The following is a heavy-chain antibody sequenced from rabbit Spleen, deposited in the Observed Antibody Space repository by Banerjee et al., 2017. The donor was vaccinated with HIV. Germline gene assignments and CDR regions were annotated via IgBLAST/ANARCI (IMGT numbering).Heavy chain of an antibody. Sequence: QEQLEESGGGLVQPGGSLKLSCKASGFDFSNYGVSWVRQAPGKGLEWIACINTATGKAVYANWVNGRFTISKTSSTTVTLQVTSLAAADTATYFCARDLSGAVGWNFFLWGPGTLVTVS. CDR3: ARDLSGAVGWNFFL. V-gene: IGHV1S45*01. J-gene: IGHJ4*01. D-gene: IGHD1-1*01. CDR2: INTATGKA. CDR1: GFDFSNYG.